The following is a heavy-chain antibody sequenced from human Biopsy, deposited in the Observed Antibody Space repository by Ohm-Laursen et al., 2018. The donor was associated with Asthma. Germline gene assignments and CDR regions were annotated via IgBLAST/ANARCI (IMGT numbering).Heavy chain of an antibody. CDR3: ASQSSGPDFWSGYYYFDY. CDR2: ISYDGSNK. D-gene: IGHD3-3*01. V-gene: IGHV3-30*03. J-gene: IGHJ4*02. Sequence: SLRLSCAASGFTFSSYGMHWVRQAPGKGLEWVAVISYDGSNKYYADSVKGRFTISRGNSKNTLYLQMNSLRAGDTAVYYCASQSSGPDFWSGYYYFDYWGQGTLVTVSS. CDR1: GFTFSSYG.